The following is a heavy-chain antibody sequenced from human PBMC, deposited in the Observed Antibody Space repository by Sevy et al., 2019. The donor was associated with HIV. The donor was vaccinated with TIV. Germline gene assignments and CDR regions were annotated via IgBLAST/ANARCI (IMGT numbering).Heavy chain of an antibody. Sequence: GESLKISCAASGFTFSSYSMNWVRQAPGKGLEWVSSISSSSSYIYYADSVKGRFTISRDNAKNSLYLQMNSLRAEATAVYYCARDLGSYYPYYYYMDVWGKGTTVTVSS. CDR3: ARDLGSYYPYYYYMDV. V-gene: IGHV3-21*01. CDR1: GFTFSSYS. CDR2: ISSSSSYI. J-gene: IGHJ6*03. D-gene: IGHD1-26*01.